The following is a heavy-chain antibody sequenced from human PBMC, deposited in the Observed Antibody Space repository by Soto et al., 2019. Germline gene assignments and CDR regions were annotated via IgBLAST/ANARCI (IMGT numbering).Heavy chain of an antibody. V-gene: IGHV4-59*08. CDR2: IYYSGST. CDR1: GGSISSYY. D-gene: IGHD5-12*01. Sequence: SETLSLTCTVSGGSISSYYWSWIRQPPGKGLEWIGYIYYSGSTNYNPSLKSRVTISVDTSKNQFSLKLSSVTVADTAVYYCARQLDIVATYYFDYWGQGTLVTVSS. CDR3: ARQLDIVATYYFDY. J-gene: IGHJ4*02.